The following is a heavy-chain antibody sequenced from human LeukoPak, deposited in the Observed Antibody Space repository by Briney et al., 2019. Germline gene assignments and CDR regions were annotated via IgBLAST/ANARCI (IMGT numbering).Heavy chain of an antibody. CDR2: VSSSSSYI. V-gene: IGHV3-21*01. J-gene: IGHJ6*03. Sequence: GGSLRLSCAASGFTFSSYRMNWVRQAPGKGLEGVSAVSSSSSYIYYADSVKGRFTISRDNAKNSLYLQMKSLRAEDRAVYYCARGSYLDVWGKGTTVTVSS. CDR3: ARGSYLDV. CDR1: GFTFSSYR.